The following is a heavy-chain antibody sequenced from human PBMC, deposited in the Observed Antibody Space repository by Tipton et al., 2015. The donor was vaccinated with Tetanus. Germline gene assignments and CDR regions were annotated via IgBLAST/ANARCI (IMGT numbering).Heavy chain of an antibody. CDR3: ARQADNWFDP. CDR2: IYYSGTT. CDR1: SDSIDSGSYY. Sequence: TLSLTCTVSSDSIDSGSYYWGWIRQPPGKGLEWIGSIYYSGTTYYNSSLKSRLTISVDTSKRQFSLKLTSVTAIDTAIYYCARQADNWFDPWGQGTLVIVSS. J-gene: IGHJ5*02. V-gene: IGHV4-39*01.